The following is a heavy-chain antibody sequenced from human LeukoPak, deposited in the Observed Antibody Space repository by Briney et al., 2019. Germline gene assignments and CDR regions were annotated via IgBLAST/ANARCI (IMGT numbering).Heavy chain of an antibody. CDR1: GGSISSSSYY. J-gene: IGHJ6*03. V-gene: IGHV4-39*07. CDR2: INHSGST. CDR3: ARGSSLYCSSTSCPYYYYYMDV. D-gene: IGHD2-2*01. Sequence: SETLSLTCTVSGGSISSSSYYWGWIRQPPGKGLEWIGEINHSGSTNYNPSLKSRVTISVDTSKNQFSLKLSSVTAADTAVYYCARGSSLYCSSTSCPYYYYYMDVWGKGTTVTVSS.